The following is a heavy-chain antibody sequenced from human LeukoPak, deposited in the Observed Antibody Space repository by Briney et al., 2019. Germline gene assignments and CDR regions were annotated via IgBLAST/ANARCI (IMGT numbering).Heavy chain of an antibody. CDR3: ARATRDILTGSYYYYMDV. V-gene: IGHV1-69*13. CDR2: IIPIFGTA. J-gene: IGHJ6*03. D-gene: IGHD3-9*01. Sequence: SVKVSCKASGGTFSSYAISWVRQAPGQGLEWMGGIIPIFGTANYAQKFQGRVTITADESTSTAYMELSSLRSEDTAVYYCARATRDILTGSYYYYMDVWGKGTTVTISS. CDR1: GGTFSSYA.